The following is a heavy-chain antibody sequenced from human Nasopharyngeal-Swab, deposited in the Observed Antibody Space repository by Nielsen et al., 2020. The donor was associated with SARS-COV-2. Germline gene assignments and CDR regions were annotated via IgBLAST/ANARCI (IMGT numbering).Heavy chain of an antibody. J-gene: IGHJ4*02. CDR3: ARVDADYDFWSGYFRPQYYFDY. CDR1: GFTFSSYS. V-gene: IGHV3-21*01. CDR2: ISSSSSYI. Sequence: GESLQISCAASGFTFSSYSMNWVRQAPGKGLEWVSSISSSSSYIYYADSVKGRFTISRDNAKNSLYLQMNSLRAEDTAVYYCARVDADYDFWSGYFRPQYYFDYWGQGTLVTVSS. D-gene: IGHD3-3*01.